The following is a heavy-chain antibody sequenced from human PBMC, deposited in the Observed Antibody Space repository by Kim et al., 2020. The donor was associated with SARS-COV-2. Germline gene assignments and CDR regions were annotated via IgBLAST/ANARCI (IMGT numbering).Heavy chain of an antibody. V-gene: IGHV3-23*01. D-gene: IGHD5-18*01. Sequence: GGSLRLSCAASGFIFSSYTMNWVRQAPGKGLEWVSTISDDVRDTHYADSVKGRFTITRDNYKNTVYLQMHSLRAEDTAIYYCTTRIHSHFDYWGQGTLVTVSS. CDR2: ISDDVRDT. CDR1: GFIFSSYT. CDR3: TTRIHSHFDY. J-gene: IGHJ4*02.